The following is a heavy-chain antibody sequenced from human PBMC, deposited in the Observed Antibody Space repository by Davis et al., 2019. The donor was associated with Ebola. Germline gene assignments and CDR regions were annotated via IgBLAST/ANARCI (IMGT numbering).Heavy chain of an antibody. D-gene: IGHD6-13*01. CDR2: IRYDGSNK. CDR3: ARDRIAAADPFDY. Sequence: GGSLRLSCAASGFTFSSYAMSWVRQAPGKGLEWVAFIRYDGSNKYYADSVKGRFTISRDNSKNTLYLQMNSLRAEDTAVYYCARDRIAAADPFDYWGQGTLVTVSS. V-gene: IGHV3-30*02. CDR1: GFTFSSYA. J-gene: IGHJ4*02.